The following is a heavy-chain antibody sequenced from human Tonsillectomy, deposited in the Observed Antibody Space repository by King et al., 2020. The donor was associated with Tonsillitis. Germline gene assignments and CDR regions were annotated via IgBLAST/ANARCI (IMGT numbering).Heavy chain of an antibody. V-gene: IGHV4-59*01. Sequence: QLQESGPGLVKPSETLSLTCTVSGGSISSYYWSWIRQPPGKGLEWIGYIYDSGSTNYNPSLKSRGTISVDTSKNQLSLKLSSVTAADPAVYYCARGSNIAAAGTGYYFDDWGQGTLVTVSS. CDR1: GGSISSYY. CDR2: IYDSGST. CDR3: ARGSNIAAAGTGYYFDD. J-gene: IGHJ4*02. D-gene: IGHD6-13*01.